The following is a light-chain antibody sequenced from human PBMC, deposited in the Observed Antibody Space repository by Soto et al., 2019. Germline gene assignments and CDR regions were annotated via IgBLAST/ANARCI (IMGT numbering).Light chain of an antibody. CDR3: AVWDDSLSGRV. V-gene: IGLV1-47*01. CDR2: RNN. CDR1: SSNIGSNY. J-gene: IGLJ1*01. Sequence: QAVVTQPPSASGTPGQSVTISCSGSSSNIGSNYVYWYQQLPGTAPKLLIYRNNQRPSGVPDRFSGSKSGTSASLAISGLRSEDEADYYCAVWDDSLSGRVFGTGTKVTVL.